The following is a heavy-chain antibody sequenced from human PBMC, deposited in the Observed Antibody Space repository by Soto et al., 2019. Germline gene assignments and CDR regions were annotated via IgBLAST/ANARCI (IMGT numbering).Heavy chain of an antibody. D-gene: IGHD2-15*01. CDR1: GGSISSYY. CDR2: IYYSGST. V-gene: IGHV4-59*12. J-gene: IGHJ4*02. Sequence: SSETLSLTCTVSGGSISSYYWSWIRQPPGKGLEWIGYIYYSGSTNYNPSLKSRVTISVDRSKNQFSLKLSSVTAADTAVYYCAGDCSGGSCPNNDYWGQGTLVTVSS. CDR3: AGDCSGGSCPNNDY.